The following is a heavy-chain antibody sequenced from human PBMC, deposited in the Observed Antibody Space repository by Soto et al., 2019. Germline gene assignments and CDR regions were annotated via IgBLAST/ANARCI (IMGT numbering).Heavy chain of an antibody. J-gene: IGHJ6*04. V-gene: IGHV4-34*01. D-gene: IGHD1-1*01. CDR3: ARDQVRYSGMAV. Sequence: QSRRRGVAEGACIGYDWSWIRQPPGKGLEWIGEINHSGSTNYNPSLKSRVTISVDTSKHQFSLKLRSVTAADTAVYSCARDQVRYSGMAVWGKGPTVTVS. CDR2: INHSGST. CDR1: EGACIGYD.